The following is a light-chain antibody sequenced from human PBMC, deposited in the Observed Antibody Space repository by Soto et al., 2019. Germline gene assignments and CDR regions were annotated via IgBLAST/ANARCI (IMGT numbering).Light chain of an antibody. J-gene: IGKJ5*01. Sequence: LTQSPATLSVSPGGRTILSCRVSQTVNNYLAWYQQKPGQAPRLLIYADSNRATGIPDRFSGSGSGTDFTLTISRLEPEDFAVYYCQQYGSSPRITFGQGTRLEIK. CDR2: ADS. CDR1: QTVNNY. CDR3: QQYGSSPRIT. V-gene: IGKV3-20*01.